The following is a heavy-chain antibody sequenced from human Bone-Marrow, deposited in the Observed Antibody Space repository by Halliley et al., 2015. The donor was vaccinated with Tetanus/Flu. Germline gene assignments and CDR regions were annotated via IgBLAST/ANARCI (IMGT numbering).Heavy chain of an antibody. Sequence: PGKGLEWVAYITANSERINYVESVQGRFTVSRDIDQKSVHLQMDSLRVDDTAIYYCLEGVNDVWGRGTIVIVSS. J-gene: IGHJ6*02. CDR2: ITANSERI. CDR3: LEGVNDV. D-gene: IGHD1-1*01. V-gene: IGHV3-48*01.